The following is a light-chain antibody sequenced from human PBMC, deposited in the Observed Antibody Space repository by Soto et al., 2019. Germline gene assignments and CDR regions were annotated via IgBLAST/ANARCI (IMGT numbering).Light chain of an antibody. CDR2: GAA. J-gene: IGKJ2*01. V-gene: IGKV3-15*01. Sequence: EIVMTQSPASLSVSPGERATLSCRASQNIISNLVWYQQKPGQAPRLLIYGAATRAAGTPARFSGSGSGTEFTLTISSLQSEDFAIYYCLQYNNWPRRTFGQGTKLEIK. CDR1: QNIISN. CDR3: LQYNNWPRRT.